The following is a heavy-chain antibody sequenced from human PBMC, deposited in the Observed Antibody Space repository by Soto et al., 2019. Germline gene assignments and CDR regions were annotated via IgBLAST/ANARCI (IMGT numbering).Heavy chain of an antibody. CDR2: ISYDGSNK. CDR3: ARPGPMITMVREPFDY. V-gene: IGHV3-30*03. CDR1: GFTFSSYG. Sequence: GGSLRLSCAASGFTFSSYGMHWVRQAPGKGLEWVAVISYDGSNKYYADSVKGRFTISRDNSKNTLYLQMNSLRAEDTAVYYCARPGPMITMVREPFDYWGQGTLVTVSS. J-gene: IGHJ4*02. D-gene: IGHD3-10*01.